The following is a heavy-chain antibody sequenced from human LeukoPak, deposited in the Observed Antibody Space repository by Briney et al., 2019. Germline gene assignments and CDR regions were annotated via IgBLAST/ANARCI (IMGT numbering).Heavy chain of an antibody. CDR1: GGSFSGYY. CDR3: ARQGCTSTSCYSDY. Sequence: SETLSLTCAVDGGSFSGYYWSWIRQPPGKGLEWIGEINHSGSTNYNPSLKSRVTISVDTSKNQFSLKLSSVTAADTAVYYCARQGCTSTSCYSDYWGQGTLVTVSS. CDR2: INHSGST. D-gene: IGHD2-2*01. J-gene: IGHJ4*02. V-gene: IGHV4-34*01.